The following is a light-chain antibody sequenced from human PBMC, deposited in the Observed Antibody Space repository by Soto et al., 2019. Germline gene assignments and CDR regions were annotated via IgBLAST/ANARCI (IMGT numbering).Light chain of an antibody. CDR1: SSNIGAGYD. CDR2: GNS. CDR3: QSYDSSLSGRV. J-gene: IGLJ3*02. Sequence: QSVLTQPPSVSGAPGQTVTISCTGSSSNIGAGYDVPWYQQLPGTAPKLLIYGNSNRPSGVPDRFSGSKSGTSASLPITGRQAADEDDYYCQSYDSSLSGRVFGGGTKLTVL. V-gene: IGLV1-40*01.